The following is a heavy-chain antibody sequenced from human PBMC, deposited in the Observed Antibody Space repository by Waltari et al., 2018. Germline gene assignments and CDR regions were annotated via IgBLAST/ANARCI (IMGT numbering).Heavy chain of an antibody. J-gene: IGHJ4*02. V-gene: IGHV3-74*03. CDR2: MKTDGTSI. CDR3: TRNPGY. Sequence: EVQLVNSGGGFVQPGGSLRLSCAASDFFTDYWLDWVRQAPGKGLVWVSRMKTDGTSITYADSVKGRFTISRDSAKNTYYLQMNSLRAEDTAVYYCTRNPGYWGQGTLVTVSS. CDR1: DFFTDYW.